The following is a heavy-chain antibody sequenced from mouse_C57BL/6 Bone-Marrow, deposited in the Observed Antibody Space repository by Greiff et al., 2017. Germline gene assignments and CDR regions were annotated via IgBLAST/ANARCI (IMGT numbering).Heavy chain of an antibody. CDR3: TREGYGNFAWFAY. V-gene: IGHV1-15*01. Sequence: VQLQQSGAELVRPGASVTLSCKASGYTFTDYEMHWVKQTPVHGLEWIGAIDPETGGTAYNQKFKGKAILTADKSSSTAYMALRSLTSEDSAVYYCTREGYGNFAWFAYWGQGTLVTVSA. CDR2: IDPETGGT. CDR1: GYTFTDYE. J-gene: IGHJ3*01. D-gene: IGHD2-10*02.